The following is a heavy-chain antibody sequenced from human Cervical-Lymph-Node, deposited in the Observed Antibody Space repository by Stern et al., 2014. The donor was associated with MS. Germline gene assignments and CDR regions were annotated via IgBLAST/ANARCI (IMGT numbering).Heavy chain of an antibody. Sequence: VQLVESGAEVERPGASVKVSCKASGYTFTAYFLHWVRQAPGQGLEWMGMICPKTGSASYAQKLQDRVTMTRDTSINTGYMEVSSLRSDDTAVYYCARDRGSYSDYWGQGTLVAVSS. CDR2: ICPKTGSA. CDR1: GYTFTAYF. CDR3: ARDRGSYSDY. V-gene: IGHV1-2*02. D-gene: IGHD1-26*01. J-gene: IGHJ4*02.